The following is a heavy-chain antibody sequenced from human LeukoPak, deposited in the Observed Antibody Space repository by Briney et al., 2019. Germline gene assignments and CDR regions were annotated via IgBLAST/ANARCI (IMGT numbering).Heavy chain of an antibody. Sequence: GGSLRLSCAASGFTFSSYAMSWVRQAPGKGLEWVSAINGSGGRIYYADSVKGRFTISRDNSKNTLFLQMNNLRVEDTAVYYCATNPPQYSGSSYYYYFYMDVWGKGTAVTISS. J-gene: IGHJ6*03. CDR3: ATNPPQYSGSSYYYYFYMDV. CDR1: GFTFSSYA. V-gene: IGHV3-23*01. D-gene: IGHD1-26*01. CDR2: INGSGGRI.